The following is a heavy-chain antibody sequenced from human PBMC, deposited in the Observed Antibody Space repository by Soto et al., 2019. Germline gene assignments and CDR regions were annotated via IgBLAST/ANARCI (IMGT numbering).Heavy chain of an antibody. D-gene: IGHD3-3*01. CDR2: ISDTGGYT. CDR1: GFTFSSFA. J-gene: IGHJ4*02. Sequence: EVQLEESGGNLVQPGGSLRLSCSASGFTFSSFAMHWVRQAPGKGLEYISSISDTGGYTPYADSVKGRFTISRNKSKNPLSLQMSSLSPDETAVDYCVKDHGTDTIRGGLDSWGQGALVTVSS. CDR3: VKDHGTDTIRGGLDS. V-gene: IGHV3-64D*06.